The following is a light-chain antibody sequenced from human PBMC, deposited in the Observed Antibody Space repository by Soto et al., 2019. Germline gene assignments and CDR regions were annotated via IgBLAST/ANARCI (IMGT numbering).Light chain of an antibody. CDR3: SSYTNINTRACV. CDR1: SSNIGNNY. J-gene: IGLJ1*01. Sequence: QSVLTQPPSVSAAPGQKVTISCSGSSSNIGNNYVSWYQQLSGTAPKLLIYDNNKRPSGIPDRFSGSKSGNTASLTISGLQAEDEAEYYCSSYTNINTRACVFGTGTKLTVL. CDR2: DNN. V-gene: IGLV1-51*01.